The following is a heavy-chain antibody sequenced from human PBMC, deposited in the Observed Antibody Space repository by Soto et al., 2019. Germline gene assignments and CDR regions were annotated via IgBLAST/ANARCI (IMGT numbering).Heavy chain of an antibody. V-gene: IGHV3-11*01. CDR1: GFTFSDYY. D-gene: IGHD3-22*01. CDR3: ASGYDSSGYFKRPYYYYYGMDV. J-gene: IGHJ6*02. Sequence: QVQLVESGGGLVKPGGSLRLSCAASGFTFSDYYMSWIRQAPGKGLEWVSYISSSGSTIYYADSVKGRFTISRDNAKNSLYLQMNSLRAEDTAVYYCASGYDSSGYFKRPYYYYYGMDVWGQGTTVTVSS. CDR2: ISSSGSTI.